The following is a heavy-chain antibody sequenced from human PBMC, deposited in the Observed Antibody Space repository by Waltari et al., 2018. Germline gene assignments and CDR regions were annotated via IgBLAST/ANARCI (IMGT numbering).Heavy chain of an antibody. CDR1: GFTFNTYW. V-gene: IGHV3-74*01. CDR3: ASETFDY. CDR2: TNSDVSST. J-gene: IGHJ4*02. Sequence: EVQLVESGGALVQPGGSLRLSCAASGFTFNTYWMHWVRQAPGKGLVWVSRTNSDVSSTTYADSVKGRFTISRDNAKNTVYLQMNSLRAEDTAVYYCASETFDYWGQGTLVTVSS.